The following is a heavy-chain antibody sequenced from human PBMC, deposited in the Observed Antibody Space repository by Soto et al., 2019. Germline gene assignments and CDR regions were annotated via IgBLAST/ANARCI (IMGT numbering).Heavy chain of an antibody. J-gene: IGHJ3*02. D-gene: IGHD3-16*02. V-gene: IGHV3-23*01. Sequence: VQLLESGGGLVQPGGSLRLSCAASGFTFSSYAMSWVRQAPGKGLEWVSAISGSGGSTYYADSVKGRFTISRDNSKNTLYLQMNSRRAEDTAVYYCAKDAPDYIWGSYRLKAFDIWGQGTMVTVSS. CDR3: AKDAPDYIWGSYRLKAFDI. CDR1: GFTFSSYA. CDR2: ISGSGGST.